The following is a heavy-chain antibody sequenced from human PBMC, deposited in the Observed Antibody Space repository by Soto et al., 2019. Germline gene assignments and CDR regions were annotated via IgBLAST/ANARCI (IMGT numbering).Heavy chain of an antibody. Sequence: QVRLVQSGAEVKKPGASVKVSCKASGYTFTNYEINWVRQATGQGLEWMAWINPDSGYTGYAQKFQGRVTMTRDTSINTVFMELNSLKSEDTAIYYCARGGRRPLWFEDLSHDFWGQGTLITVSS. CDR2: INPDSGYT. J-gene: IGHJ4*02. V-gene: IGHV1-8*01. CDR3: ARGGRRPLWFEDLSHDF. CDR1: GYTFTNYE. D-gene: IGHD3-10*01.